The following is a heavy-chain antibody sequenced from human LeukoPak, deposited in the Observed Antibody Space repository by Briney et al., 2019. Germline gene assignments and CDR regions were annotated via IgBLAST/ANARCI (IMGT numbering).Heavy chain of an antibody. D-gene: IGHD3-22*01. J-gene: IGHJ3*02. Sequence: QSGGSLRLSCAASGFTFSSYGMHWVRQAPGKGLEWVAFIRYDGSNRYYADSVKGRFTISRDNSKNTLYLQMNSLRAEDTAVYYCAKGGYYYDSSGPSAGIWGQGTMVTVSS. CDR1: GFTFSSYG. CDR2: IRYDGSNR. V-gene: IGHV3-30*02. CDR3: AKGGYYYDSSGPSAGI.